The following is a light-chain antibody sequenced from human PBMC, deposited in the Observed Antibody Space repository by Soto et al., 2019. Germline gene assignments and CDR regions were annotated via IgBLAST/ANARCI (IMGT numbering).Light chain of an antibody. J-gene: IGLJ1*01. CDR2: DVS. CDR3: SSFTTSTSYV. Sequence: QSALTQPASVSGSPGQSITISCTGTSSDVDAYDYVSWYQQHPGEVPKLMIFDVSDRPSGVSNRFSGSKSGNTASLTISGLQAEDEADYYCSSFTTSTSYVFGTGTKVTVL. CDR1: SSDVDAYDY. V-gene: IGLV2-14*03.